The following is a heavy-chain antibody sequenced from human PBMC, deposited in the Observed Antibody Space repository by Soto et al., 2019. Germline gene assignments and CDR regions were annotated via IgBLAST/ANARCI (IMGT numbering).Heavy chain of an antibody. CDR1: GFTFSSYA. Sequence: QVQLVESGGGVVQPGRSLRLSCAASGFTFSSYAMHWVRQAPGKGLEWVAVISYDGSNKYYADSVKGRFTISRDNSKNTLYLQMNSLRAEDTAVYYCARTGGYCSSTSCYAREWYFDYWGQGTLVTVSS. CDR2: ISYDGSNK. D-gene: IGHD2-2*01. V-gene: IGHV3-30-3*01. J-gene: IGHJ4*02. CDR3: ARTGGYCSSTSCYAREWYFDY.